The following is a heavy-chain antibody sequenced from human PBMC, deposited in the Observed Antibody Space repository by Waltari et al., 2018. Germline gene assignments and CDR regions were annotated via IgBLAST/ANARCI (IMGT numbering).Heavy chain of an antibody. Sequence: QVQLVQSGAAVKKPGASVKVSCKVSGSTLTDVSTPRVRQAPGKGLEWMGGFDLEDDESVYAKIFQGRVTMTEDTSTDTAYMELSSLRSEDTAVYYCATAGDYGGNYNYYGMDVWGQGTTVTVSS. J-gene: IGHJ6*02. CDR2: FDLEDDES. CDR1: GSTLTDVS. D-gene: IGHD3-10*01. CDR3: ATAGDYGGNYNYYGMDV. V-gene: IGHV1-24*01.